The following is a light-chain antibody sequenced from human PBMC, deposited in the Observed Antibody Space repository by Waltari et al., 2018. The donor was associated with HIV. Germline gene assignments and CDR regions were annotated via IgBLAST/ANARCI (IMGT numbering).Light chain of an antibody. V-gene: IGLV2-14*01. CDR2: EVT. CDR1: SSDLDDYKS. CDR3: MSYISSATPE. Sequence: QSALTQPASVSGSPGQSISISCTGTSSDLDDYKSVSWYQHHPGKAPKLIIYEVTNRPSGGSNRFSGSKSGHTASLTISGLQAEDEADYFCMSYISSATPEFGGGTKVTVL. J-gene: IGLJ3*02.